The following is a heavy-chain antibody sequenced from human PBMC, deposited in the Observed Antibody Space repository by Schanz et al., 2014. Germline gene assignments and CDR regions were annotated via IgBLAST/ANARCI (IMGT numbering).Heavy chain of an antibody. D-gene: IGHD2-15*01. CDR3: GRDRGYCSGGSCLTFDY. CDR1: GFIFSSYG. Sequence: VQLVESGGGLVQPGRSLRLSCAASGFIFSSYGLHWVRQAPGKGLEWVAVISYDGRNKYYADSVKGRFTISRDNSKNTVYLQMNRLRAEDTAVYYCGRDRGYCSGGSCLTFDYWGQGTLVTVSS. V-gene: IGHV3-30*06. CDR2: ISYDGRNK. J-gene: IGHJ4*02.